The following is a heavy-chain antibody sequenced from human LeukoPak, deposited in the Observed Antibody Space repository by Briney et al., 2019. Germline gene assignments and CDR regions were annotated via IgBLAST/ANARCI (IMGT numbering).Heavy chain of an antibody. J-gene: IGHJ4*02. CDR2: ISGSGGST. D-gene: IGHD3-16*02. CDR1: GFTFSSYA. Sequence: GGSLRLSCAASGFTFSSYAMSWVRQAPGKGLEWVSAISGSGGSTYYADSVKGRFTISRDNSKNTLYLQMNSLRAEGTAVYYCASGDYVWGSYRYAGTFDYWGQGTLVTVSS. V-gene: IGHV3-23*01. CDR3: ASGDYVWGSYRYAGTFDY.